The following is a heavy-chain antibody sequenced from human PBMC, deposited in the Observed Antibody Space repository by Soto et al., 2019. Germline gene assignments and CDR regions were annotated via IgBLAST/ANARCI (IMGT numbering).Heavy chain of an antibody. CDR2: IGTRSDI. V-gene: IGHV3-21*01. CDR3: AREETAWPLAYGLDV. Sequence: GGSLRLSCAASGFTFSSYSMNWVRQAPGKGLEWVSSIGTRSDIYYADSVKGRFTISRDNAKNSLSLQMNSLRAEDTGVYYCAREETAWPLAYGLDVWGQGTTVTVS. D-gene: IGHD2-21*02. J-gene: IGHJ6*02. CDR1: GFTFSSYS.